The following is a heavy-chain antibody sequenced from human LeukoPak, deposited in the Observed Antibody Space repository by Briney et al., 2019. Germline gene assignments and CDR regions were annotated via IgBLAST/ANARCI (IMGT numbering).Heavy chain of an antibody. CDR2: IIPIFGTA. Sequence: SVTVSCKASGGTFSSYAISWVRQAPGQGLEWMGGIIPIFGTANYAQKFQGRVTITADESTSTAYMELSSLRSEDTAVYYCARDRTISPIWFDPWGQGTLVTVSS. V-gene: IGHV1-69*13. D-gene: IGHD3-3*01. CDR3: ARDRTISPIWFDP. CDR1: GGTFSSYA. J-gene: IGHJ5*02.